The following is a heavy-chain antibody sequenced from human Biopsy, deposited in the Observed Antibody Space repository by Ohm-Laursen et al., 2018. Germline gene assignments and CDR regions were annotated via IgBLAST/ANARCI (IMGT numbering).Heavy chain of an antibody. J-gene: IGHJ2*01. Sequence: TLSLTCTVSGDSISSYYWSWIRQPPGKGLEWIGYVYYSGSTDYNPSLQSRVTISVDTSKNHFSLRLRSVTPADTSIYYCARDRGYYSDRTVPGYFDLWGRGTLVTVSS. V-gene: IGHV4-59*01. CDR2: VYYSGST. CDR1: GDSISSYY. D-gene: IGHD3-22*01. CDR3: ARDRGYYSDRTVPGYFDL.